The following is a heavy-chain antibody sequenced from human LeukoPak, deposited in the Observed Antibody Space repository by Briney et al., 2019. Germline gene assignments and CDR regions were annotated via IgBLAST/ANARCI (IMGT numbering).Heavy chain of an antibody. V-gene: IGHV4-30-2*01. D-gene: IGHD2-15*01. CDR2: IYHSGST. J-gene: IGHJ3*02. CDR3: ARDATWDAFDI. CDR1: GGSISSGGYY. Sequence: SQTLSLTCTVSGGSISSGGYYWSWIRQPPGKGLEWIGYIYHSGSTYYNPSLKSRVTISVDRSKNQFSLKLSSVTAADTAVYYCARDATWDAFDIWGQGTMVTVSS.